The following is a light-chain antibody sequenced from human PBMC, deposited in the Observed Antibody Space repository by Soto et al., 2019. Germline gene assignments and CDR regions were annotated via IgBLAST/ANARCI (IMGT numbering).Light chain of an antibody. CDR2: GAS. J-gene: IGKJ2*01. CDR1: QNVNNNY. Sequence: EIVLTQSPGTLSLSPGERATLSCRASQNVNNNYLAWYQQKPGQAPRLLIYGASSRATGISDRFSGSGAGTEFTLTISRLEPEDFAVYYCQQYGTSPYAFGQGTKLEIK. V-gene: IGKV3-20*01. CDR3: QQYGTSPYA.